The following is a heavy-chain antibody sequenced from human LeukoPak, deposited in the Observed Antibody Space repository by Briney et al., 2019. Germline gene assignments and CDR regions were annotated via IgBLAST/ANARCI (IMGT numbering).Heavy chain of an antibody. D-gene: IGHD2-2*02. CDR3: ARGYCSSTSCYTFDY. V-gene: IGHV3-20*04. CDR2: INWNGGST. J-gene: IGHJ4*02. CDR1: GFTFDDYG. Sequence: GGSLRLSCAASGFTFDDYGMSWVRQAPGKGQEWVSGINWNGGSTGYADSVKGRFTISRDNAKNSLYLQMNSLRAEDTALYYCARGYCSSTSCYTFDYWGQGTLVTVSS.